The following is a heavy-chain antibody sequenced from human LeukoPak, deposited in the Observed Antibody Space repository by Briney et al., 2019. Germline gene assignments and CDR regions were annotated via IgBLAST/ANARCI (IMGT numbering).Heavy chain of an antibody. J-gene: IGHJ4*02. CDR3: ARTQGLAAAHFDY. D-gene: IGHD6-13*01. Sequence: GESRKISCNGSGSSFTNYWIGWVRQLPGKGLEWMGVIYPGDSDTRYSPSFQGQVTISADKSISTAYLQWSSLETSDSAMYYCARTQGLAAAHFDYWGREPWSPSPQ. V-gene: IGHV5-51*01. CDR2: IYPGDSDT. CDR1: GSSFTNYW.